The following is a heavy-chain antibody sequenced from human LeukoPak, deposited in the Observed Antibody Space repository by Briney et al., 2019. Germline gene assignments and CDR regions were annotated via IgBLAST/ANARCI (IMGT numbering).Heavy chain of an antibody. Sequence: AGSLRLSCAVSGFTFSSYWMSWVRQAPGKGLEWVANIKQDGSEKYYVDSVKGRFTISRDNAKNSLYLQMNSLRAEDTAVYYCARGGLEERYSLSGYYMDVWGKGTTVTVSS. CDR1: GFTFSSYW. J-gene: IGHJ6*03. CDR3: ARGGLEERYSLSGYYMDV. CDR2: IKQDGSEK. D-gene: IGHD1/OR15-1a*01. V-gene: IGHV3-7*01.